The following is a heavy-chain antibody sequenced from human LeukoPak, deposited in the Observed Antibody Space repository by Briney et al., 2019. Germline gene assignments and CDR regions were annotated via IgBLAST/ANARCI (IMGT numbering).Heavy chain of an antibody. J-gene: IGHJ4*02. D-gene: IGHD2-2*02. Sequence: ASVKVSCKASGGTFSSYAISWVRQAPGQGLEWMGGIIPIFGTANYAQKFQGRVTITADESTSTAYMELSSLRSEDTAVYYCARAICSSTSCYRYYFDYWGQGTLVTVSS. CDR1: GGTFSSYA. V-gene: IGHV1-69*01. CDR3: ARAICSSTSCYRYYFDY. CDR2: IIPIFGTA.